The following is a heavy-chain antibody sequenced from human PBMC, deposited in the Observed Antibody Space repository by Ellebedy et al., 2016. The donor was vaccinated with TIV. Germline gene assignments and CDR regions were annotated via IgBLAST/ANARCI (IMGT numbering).Heavy chain of an antibody. CDR1: GFTFNSYG. Sequence: GESLKISCVASGFTFNSYGMHWVRQTPGQGLEWVAVIWFDGSDKYYADSSVKGRFTISRDNSKNTLYLQMNSLRAEDTAVYYCARDWCSVGSCYYGMDVWGQGTTVTVSS. CDR3: ARDWCSVGSCYYGMDV. CDR2: IWFDGSDK. J-gene: IGHJ6*02. V-gene: IGHV3-33*01. D-gene: IGHD2-15*01.